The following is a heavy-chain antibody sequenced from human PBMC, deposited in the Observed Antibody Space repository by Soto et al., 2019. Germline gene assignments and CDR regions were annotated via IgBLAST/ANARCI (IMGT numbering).Heavy chain of an antibody. CDR1: GYTFTRYY. V-gene: IGHV1-2*04. Sequence: GASVKVSCKASGYTFTRYYMHWVRQAPGQRLEWMGWINPNSGGTNYAQKFQGWVTMTRDTSISTAYMELSRLRSDDTAVYYCAREYGYCSGGSCRVSSRGMDVWGQGTTVTVSS. D-gene: IGHD2-15*01. CDR2: INPNSGGT. J-gene: IGHJ6*02. CDR3: AREYGYCSGGSCRVSSRGMDV.